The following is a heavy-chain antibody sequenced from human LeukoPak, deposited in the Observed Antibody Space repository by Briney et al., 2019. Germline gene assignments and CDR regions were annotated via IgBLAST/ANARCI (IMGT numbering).Heavy chain of an antibody. CDR3: ARDVVPYYDFWSGYSIHFDY. V-gene: IGHV1-69*04. J-gene: IGHJ4*02. D-gene: IGHD3-3*01. CDR2: IIPILGIA. Sequence: ASVKVSCKASGGTFSSYAISWVRQAPGQGLEWMGRIIPILGIANYAQKFQGRVTITADKSTSTAYMELSSLRSEDTAVYYCARDVVPYYDFWSGYSIHFDYWGQGTLATVSS. CDR1: GGTFSSYA.